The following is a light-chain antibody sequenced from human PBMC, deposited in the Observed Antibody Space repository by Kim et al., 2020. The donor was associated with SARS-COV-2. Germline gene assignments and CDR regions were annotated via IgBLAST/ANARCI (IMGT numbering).Light chain of an antibody. CDR3: QQSYSNPPEYT. Sequence: IQMTQSPSSLSASVGDRVTITCRASQYISNYLNWYQQRPGKAPKVLIYAASILQSGVPPRFSGSGSGTDFTLTINSLQPEDFATYYCQQSYSNPPEYTFGQGTKLEI. J-gene: IGKJ2*01. CDR1: QYISNY. CDR2: AAS. V-gene: IGKV1-39*01.